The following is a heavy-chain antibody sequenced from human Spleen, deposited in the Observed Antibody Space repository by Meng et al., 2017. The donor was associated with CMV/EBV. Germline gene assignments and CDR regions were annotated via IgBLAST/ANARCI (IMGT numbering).Heavy chain of an antibody. V-gene: IGHV1-69*05. CDR2: IIPIFGTA. CDR3: AKDRYYSGAGSYGMDV. J-gene: IGHJ6*02. D-gene: IGHD3-10*01. CDR1: GGTFSSYA. Sequence: SVKVSCKASGGTFSSYAISWVRQAPGQGLEWMGGIIPIFGTANYAQKFQGRVTITTDESTSTAYMELSSLRSEDTAVYYCAKDRYYSGAGSYGMDVWGQGTTVTVSS.